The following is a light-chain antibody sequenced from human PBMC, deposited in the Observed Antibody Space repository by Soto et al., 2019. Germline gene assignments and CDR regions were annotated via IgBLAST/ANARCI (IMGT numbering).Light chain of an antibody. CDR3: QQYATYSPST. J-gene: IGKJ1*01. CDR2: GS. CDR1: QSISNN. Sequence: DILMTQSPATLSVSLGETATLSCRASQSISNNVAWYHQRPGQAPRLLIFGSSRAAGIPPRFSGVGSGTDFTLTISGLQSGDSGTYHCQQYATYSPSTFGQGTTVEIK. V-gene: IGKV3D-15*01.